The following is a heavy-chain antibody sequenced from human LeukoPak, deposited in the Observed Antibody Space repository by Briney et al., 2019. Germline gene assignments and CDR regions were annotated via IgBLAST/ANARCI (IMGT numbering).Heavy chain of an antibody. J-gene: IGHJ4*02. CDR2: INPNSGGT. Sequence: ASVKVSRKASGYTFTDDYMHWVRQAPGQGLEWMGWINPNSGGTNYAQKFQGRVTMTRDTSIDAVYMELSSLRSDDTAVYYCARPVAGDGKAAAQFDYWGQGTLVTVSS. CDR1: GYTFTDDY. CDR3: ARPVAGDGKAAAQFDY. D-gene: IGHD6-13*01. V-gene: IGHV1-2*02.